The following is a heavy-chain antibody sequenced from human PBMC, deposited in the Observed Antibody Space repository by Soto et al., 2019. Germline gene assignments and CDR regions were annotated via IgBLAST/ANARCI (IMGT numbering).Heavy chain of an antibody. Sequence: GGSLRLSCAASGFPFGSYVMSWVRQAPGKGPEWVSGISGGGSNTFYADYVKGRFTISRDNSKNTLLLQMNSLGAEDTAVYYCAKDSNKYSSSLRGRYFDYWGQGIGVTVSS. D-gene: IGHD4-4*01. V-gene: IGHV3-23*01. CDR3: AKDSNKYSSSLRGRYFDY. CDR1: GFPFGSYV. J-gene: IGHJ4*02. CDR2: ISGGGSNT.